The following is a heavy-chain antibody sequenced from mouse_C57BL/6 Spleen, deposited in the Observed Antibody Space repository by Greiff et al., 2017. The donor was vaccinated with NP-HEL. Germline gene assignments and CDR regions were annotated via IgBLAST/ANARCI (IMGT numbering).Heavy chain of an antibody. J-gene: IGHJ2*01. CDR1: GYTFTSYW. Sequence: QVQLQQPGAELVMPGASVKLSCKASGYTFTSYWMHWVKQRPGQGLEWIGEIDPSDSYTNYNQKFKGKSTLTVDKSSSTAYMQLSSLTSEDSAVYYCARWGDYYGSSPYFDYWGQGTTLTVSS. V-gene: IGHV1-69*01. CDR2: IDPSDSYT. CDR3: ARWGDYYGSSPYFDY. D-gene: IGHD1-1*01.